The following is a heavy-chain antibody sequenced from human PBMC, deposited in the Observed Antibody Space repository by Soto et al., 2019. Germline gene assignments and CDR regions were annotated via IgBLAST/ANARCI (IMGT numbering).Heavy chain of an antibody. Sequence: GGSLRLSCAASGFTFSSYSMNWVRQAPGKGLEWVSYISSSSNTIYYADSVKGRFTISRDNAKNSLYLQMNSLRDEDTAVYYCARVRAARPYYYYGMDVWGQGTTVTVSS. CDR2: ISSSSNTI. V-gene: IGHV3-48*02. CDR1: GFTFSSYS. J-gene: IGHJ6*02. D-gene: IGHD6-6*01. CDR3: ARVRAARPYYYYGMDV.